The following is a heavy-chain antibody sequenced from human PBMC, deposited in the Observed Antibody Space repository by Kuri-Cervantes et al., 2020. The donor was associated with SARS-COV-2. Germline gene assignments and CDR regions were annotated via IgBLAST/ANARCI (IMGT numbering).Heavy chain of an antibody. J-gene: IGHJ4*02. CDR1: GYTFTSYG. V-gene: IGHV1-18*04. CDR3: ARAVKELYYYGSGPLNYFDY. D-gene: IGHD3-10*01. Sequence: SVKVSCKASGYTFTSYGISWVRQAPGQGLEWMGWISAYNGNTNYAQKLQGRVTMTRDTSTSTVYMELSSLRSEDTAVYYCARAVKELYYYGSGPLNYFDYWGQETLVTVSS. CDR2: ISAYNGNT.